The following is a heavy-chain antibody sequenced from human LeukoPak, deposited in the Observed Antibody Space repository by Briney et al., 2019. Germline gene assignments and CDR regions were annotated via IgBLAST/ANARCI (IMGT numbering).Heavy chain of an antibody. J-gene: IGHJ5*02. CDR2: INHSGST. D-gene: IGHD3-22*01. CDR3: ARAAYYYDSTKNWFDP. V-gene: IGHV4-34*01. Sequence: SETLSLTCAVYGGSFSGYYWSWIRQPPGKGLEWIGEINHSGSTNYNPSLKSRVTISVDTSKNQFSLKLSSVTAADTAVYYCARAAYYYDSTKNWFDPWGQGTLVTVSS. CDR1: GGSFSGYY.